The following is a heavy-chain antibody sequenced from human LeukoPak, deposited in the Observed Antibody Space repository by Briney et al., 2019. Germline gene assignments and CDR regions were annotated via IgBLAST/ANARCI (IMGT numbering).Heavy chain of an antibody. CDR2: ISSSSSYI. CDR3: ARGGFWSGYYTGYSDY. CDR1: GFTFSSYS. V-gene: IGHV3-21*01. J-gene: IGHJ4*02. D-gene: IGHD3-3*01. Sequence: GGSLRLSCAASGFTFSSYSMNWVRQAPGKGLEWVSSISSSSSYIYYADSVKGRFTISRDNAKNSLYLQINSLRAEDTAVYYCARGGFWSGYYTGYSDYWGQGTLVTVSS.